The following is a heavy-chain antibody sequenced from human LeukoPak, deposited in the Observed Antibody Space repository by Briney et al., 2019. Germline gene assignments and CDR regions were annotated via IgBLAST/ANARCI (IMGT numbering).Heavy chain of an antibody. J-gene: IGHJ6*03. D-gene: IGHD6-19*01. CDR1: GYTFTSYG. Sequence: ASVKVSCKASGYTFTSYGISWVRQAPGQGLEWIGWISAYNGNTNYAQKLQGRVTMTTDTSTSTAYMELRSLRSDDTAVYYCARVEAHSSGWYDVSDYYMDVWGKGTTVTVS. CDR3: ARVEAHSSGWYDVSDYYMDV. CDR2: ISAYNGNT. V-gene: IGHV1-18*01.